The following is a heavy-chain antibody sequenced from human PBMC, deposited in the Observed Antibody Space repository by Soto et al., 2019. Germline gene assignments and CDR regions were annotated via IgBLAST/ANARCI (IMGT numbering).Heavy chain of an antibody. CDR3: ARTYDGSGPNSGGYGFDI. J-gene: IGHJ3*02. Sequence: SETLSLTCAVYGGSFSGYYWSWIRQPPGKGLEWIGEINHSGSTNYNPSLKSRVTISVDTSKNQFSLKLSSVTAADTAVYYCARTYDGSGPNSGGYGFDIWGPGTMVTVSS. V-gene: IGHV4-34*01. CDR1: GGSFSGYY. CDR2: INHSGST. D-gene: IGHD3-22*01.